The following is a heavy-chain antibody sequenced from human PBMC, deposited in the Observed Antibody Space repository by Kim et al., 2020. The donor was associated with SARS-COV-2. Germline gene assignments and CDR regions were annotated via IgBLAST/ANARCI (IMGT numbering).Heavy chain of an antibody. CDR2: MNPNSGNT. CDR1: GYTFTSYD. CDR3: ARVGRLLWFGELLYSYYGMDV. J-gene: IGHJ6*02. Sequence: ASVKVSCKASGYTFTSYDINWVRQATGQGLEWMGWMNPNSGNTGYAQKFQGRVTMTRNTSISTAYMELSSLRSEDTAVYYCARVGRLLWFGELLYSYYGMDVWGQGATVTVS. V-gene: IGHV1-8*01. D-gene: IGHD3-10*01.